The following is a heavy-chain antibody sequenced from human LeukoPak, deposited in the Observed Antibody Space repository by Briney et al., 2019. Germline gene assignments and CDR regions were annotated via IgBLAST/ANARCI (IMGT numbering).Heavy chain of an antibody. V-gene: IGHV3-21*05. Sequence: GGSLRLSCAASGFTFSSYSMNWVRQAPGKGLEWVSYISSSSSYIYYADSVKGRFTISRDNAKNSLYLQMNSLRAEDTAVYYCARAPPYNWNDKYNWFDPWGQGTLVTVSS. CDR2: ISSSSSYI. D-gene: IGHD1-20*01. CDR3: ARAPPYNWNDKYNWFDP. CDR1: GFTFSSYS. J-gene: IGHJ5*02.